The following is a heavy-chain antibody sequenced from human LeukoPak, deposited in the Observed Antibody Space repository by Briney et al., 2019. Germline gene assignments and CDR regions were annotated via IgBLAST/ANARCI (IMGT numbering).Heavy chain of an antibody. J-gene: IGHJ1*01. CDR2: IIPILGIA. V-gene: IGHV1-69*04. CDR1: GGTFSSYA. CDR3: ASRRSRIAAAGIGHFQH. Sequence: SVKVSCKASGGTFSSYAISWVRQAPGQGLEWMGRIIPILGIANYAQKFQGRVTITADKSTSTAYMELSSLRSEDTAVYYCASRRSRIAAAGIGHFQHWGQGTLVTVSS. D-gene: IGHD6-13*01.